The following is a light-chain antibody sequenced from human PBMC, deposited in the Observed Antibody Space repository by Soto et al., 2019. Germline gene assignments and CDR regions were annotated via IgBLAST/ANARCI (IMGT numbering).Light chain of an antibody. J-gene: IGKJ2*01. Sequence: DIQMTQSPSPLSASVGDRVTIAFRASQSISSWLAWYQKKPGKAPKLLIYDASNLESGVPSRFSGSGSGTEFTLTISSLQPDDFATFYCQQYDSYSPMYTFGQGTKLEIK. CDR2: DAS. V-gene: IGKV1-5*01. CDR3: QQYDSYSPMYT. CDR1: QSISSW.